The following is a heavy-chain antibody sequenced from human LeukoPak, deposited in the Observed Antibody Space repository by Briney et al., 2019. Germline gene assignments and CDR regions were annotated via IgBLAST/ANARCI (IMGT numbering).Heavy chain of an antibody. CDR3: ATRPGGYSGPYCSGGSCYFDY. CDR1: GFTFSSYW. D-gene: IGHD2-15*01. V-gene: IGHV3-7*03. CDR2: IKQDGSEK. J-gene: IGHJ4*02. Sequence: PGGSLRLSCAASGFTFSSYWMSWVRQAPGKGLEWVANIKQDGSEKYYVDSVKGRFTISRDNAKNSLYLQMNSLRAEDTAVYYCATRPGGYSGPYCSGGSCYFDYWGQGTLVTVSS.